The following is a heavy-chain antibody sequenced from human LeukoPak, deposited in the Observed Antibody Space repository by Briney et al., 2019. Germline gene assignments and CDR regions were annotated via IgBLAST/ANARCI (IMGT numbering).Heavy chain of an antibody. CDR2: IQHDASNK. J-gene: IGHJ5*02. Sequence: PGGSLRLSCAASGFTFSGYSMAWVRQAPGKGLGWGTAIQHDASNKYYADSVKGRFTISRDDPKNTLYLQMNSLRSEDTAVYYCARIGAGFSYGGGFDPWGQGALVTVSS. D-gene: IGHD5-18*01. CDR3: ARIGAGFSYGGGFDP. CDR1: GFTFSGYS. V-gene: IGHV3-30*03.